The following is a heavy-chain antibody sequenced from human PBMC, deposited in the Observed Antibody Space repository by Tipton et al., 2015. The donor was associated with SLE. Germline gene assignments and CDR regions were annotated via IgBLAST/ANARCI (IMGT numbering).Heavy chain of an antibody. CDR1: GFTFSSYW. V-gene: IGHV3-7*03. J-gene: IGHJ4*02. CDR3: ARSIDILTGYRHPLYFDY. CDR2: IKQDGSEK. D-gene: IGHD3-9*01. Sequence: SLRLSCAASGFTFSSYWMSWVRQAPGKGLEWVANIKQDGSEKYYVDSVKGRFTISSDNAKNSLYLQMNSLRAEDTAVYYCARSIDILTGYRHPLYFDYWGQGTLVTVSS.